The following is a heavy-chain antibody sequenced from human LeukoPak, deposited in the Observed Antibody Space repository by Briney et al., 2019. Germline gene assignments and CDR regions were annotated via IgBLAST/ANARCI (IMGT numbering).Heavy chain of an antibody. CDR3: ARDQEGFYY. CDR2: IYPRDGST. V-gene: IGHV1-46*01. Sequence: GASVTVSCMASGYTFTNNYLHWVRQAPGQGLEWMGMIYPRDGSTSYAQNFQGRVTVTRDTSTTTVHMELRGLRSEDTAVYYWARDQEGFYYWGQGAVVTVSS. J-gene: IGHJ4*02. CDR1: GYTFTNNY.